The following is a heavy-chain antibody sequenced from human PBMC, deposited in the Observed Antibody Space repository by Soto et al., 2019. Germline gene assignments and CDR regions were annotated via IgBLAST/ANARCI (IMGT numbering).Heavy chain of an antibody. CDR1: GVSISNYY. CDR2: IYYSGST. J-gene: IGHJ3*02. Sequence: QVQLQESGPGLVKPSETLSLTCTVSGVSISNYYWSWVRQPPGKGLECIGYIYYSGSTKYNPSLKSRVTLPVDTSKNQFSLKLSSVTAADTAVYYCARHAYSYGLRHDAFDIWGLGAMVTVSS. CDR3: ARHAYSYGLRHDAFDI. D-gene: IGHD5-18*01. V-gene: IGHV4-59*08.